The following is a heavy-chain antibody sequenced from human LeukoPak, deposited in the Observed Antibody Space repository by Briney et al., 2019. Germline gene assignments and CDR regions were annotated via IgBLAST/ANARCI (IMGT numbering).Heavy chain of an antibody. D-gene: IGHD1-1*01. CDR3: ARAGAGRTTGMRGCLDY. V-gene: IGHV3-21*01. CDR1: GFTFSSYS. J-gene: IGHJ4*02. CDR2: ISSSSSYM. Sequence: GGSLRLSCAASGFTFSSYSMNWVRQAPGKGLEWVSSISSSSSYMYYADSVKGRFTISRDNAKNSLYLQMNSLRAEDTAVYYCARAGAGRTTGMRGCLDYWGQGTLVTASS.